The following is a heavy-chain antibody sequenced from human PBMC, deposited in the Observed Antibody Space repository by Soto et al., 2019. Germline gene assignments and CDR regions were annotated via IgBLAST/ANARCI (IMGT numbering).Heavy chain of an antibody. CDR1: GYRFTSYC. D-gene: IGHD4-4*01. CDR2: IYPGDSDS. J-gene: IGHJ5*02. Sequence: PGESLKISCKGSGYRFTSYCIAWVRQMPGKGLEWMGIIYPGDSDSRYSPSFQGQVTISVDKPISTAYLQWSSLKASDTAIYYCARQLGHDYINNWFDPWGQGTLVTVSS. V-gene: IGHV5-51*01. CDR3: ARQLGHDYINNWFDP.